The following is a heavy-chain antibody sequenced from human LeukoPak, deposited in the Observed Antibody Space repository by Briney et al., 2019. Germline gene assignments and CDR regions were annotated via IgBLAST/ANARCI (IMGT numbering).Heavy chain of an antibody. Sequence: ASVKVSCKASGFSFTGSVIQWVRQATGQGLEWMGWMNPNSGNTGYAQKFQGRVTITRNTSISTAYMELSSLRSEDTAVYYCARVYRTVSGQPSPYYYYYMDVWGKGTTVTVSS. J-gene: IGHJ6*03. CDR3: ARVYRTVSGQPSPYYYYYMDV. CDR1: GFSFTGSV. CDR2: MNPNSGNT. V-gene: IGHV1-8*03. D-gene: IGHD4-17*01.